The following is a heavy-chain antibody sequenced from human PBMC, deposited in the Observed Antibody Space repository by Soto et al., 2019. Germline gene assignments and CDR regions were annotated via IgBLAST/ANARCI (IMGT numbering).Heavy chain of an antibody. CDR1: GFTFSDYY. Sequence: QVQLVESGGGLVQPGGSLRLSCAASGFTFSDYYMSWIRQAPGKGLEWVSYISSSSSYTNYADSVKGRFTISRDNAKNSLYLQMNSLRAEDTAVYYCAREDIVVVPAAYYYYYGMDVWGQGTTVTVSS. V-gene: IGHV3-11*05. D-gene: IGHD2-2*01. CDR3: AREDIVVVPAAYYYYYGMDV. J-gene: IGHJ6*02. CDR2: ISSSSSYT.